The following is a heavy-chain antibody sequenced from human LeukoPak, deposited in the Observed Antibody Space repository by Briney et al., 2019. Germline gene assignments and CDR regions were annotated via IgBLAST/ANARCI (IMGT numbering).Heavy chain of an antibody. CDR2: ISGSGGST. V-gene: IGHV3-23*01. CDR1: GFTSSSYG. Sequence: GGSLRLSCAASGFTSSSYGMSWVRQAPGKGLEWVSAISGSGGSTYYADSVKGRFTISRDNSKNTLYLQMNSLRAEDTAVYYCAKDENYVATTFDYWGQGTLVTVSS. D-gene: IGHD5-12*01. CDR3: AKDENYVATTFDY. J-gene: IGHJ4*02.